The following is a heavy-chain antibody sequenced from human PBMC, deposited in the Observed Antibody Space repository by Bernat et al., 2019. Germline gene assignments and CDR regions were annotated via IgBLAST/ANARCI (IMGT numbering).Heavy chain of an antibody. CDR2: ISYDGSNK. CDR1: GFTFSSYA. V-gene: IGHV3-30-3*01. CDR3: ARDVGRAADPNDAFDI. D-gene: IGHD6-13*01. Sequence: VQLVESGGGVVQPGRSLRLSCAASGFTFSSYAMHWVRQAPGKGLEWVAVISYDGSNKYYADSVKGRFTISRDNSKNTLYLQMNSLRAEDTAVYYCARDVGRAADPNDAFDIWGQGTMVTVSS. J-gene: IGHJ3*02.